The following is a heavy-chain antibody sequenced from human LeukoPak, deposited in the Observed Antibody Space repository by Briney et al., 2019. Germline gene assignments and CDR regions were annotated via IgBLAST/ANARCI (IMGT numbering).Heavy chain of an antibody. Sequence: PSQTLSLTCTVSGGSISGGGYYWSWIRQHPGKGLEWIGYIYYSGSTYYNPSLKSRVTISVDTSKNQFSLKLSSVTAADTAVYHCARAPESMIVVVIDAFDIWGQGTMVTVSS. V-gene: IGHV4-31*03. CDR1: GGSISGGGYY. CDR3: ARAPESMIVVVIDAFDI. CDR2: IYYSGST. D-gene: IGHD3-22*01. J-gene: IGHJ3*02.